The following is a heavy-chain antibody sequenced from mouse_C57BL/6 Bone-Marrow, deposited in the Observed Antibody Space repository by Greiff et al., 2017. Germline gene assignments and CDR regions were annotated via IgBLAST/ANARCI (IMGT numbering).Heavy chain of an antibody. J-gene: IGHJ4*01. V-gene: IGHV2-9-1*01. CDR3: ARPIYYYGSSFYYYAMDY. CDR1: GFSLTSYA. D-gene: IGHD1-1*01. CDR2: IWTGGGT. Sequence: VQLQESGPGLVAPSQSLSITCTVSGFSLTSYAISWVRQPPGKGLEWLGVIWTGGGTNYNSALKSRLSISKDNSKSQVFLKMNSLQTDDTARYYCARPIYYYGSSFYYYAMDYWGQGTSVTVSS.